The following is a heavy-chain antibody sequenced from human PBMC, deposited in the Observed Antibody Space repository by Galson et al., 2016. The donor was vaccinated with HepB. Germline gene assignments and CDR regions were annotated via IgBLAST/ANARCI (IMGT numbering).Heavy chain of an antibody. CDR2: IYPGDSDT. CDR1: GYSFTRFW. J-gene: IGHJ6*02. CDR3: ARHDMSPHSSYFYGMDV. V-gene: IGHV5-51*01. D-gene: IGHD2-15*01. Sequence: QSGAEVKKPGESLKISCKGSGYSFTRFWIGWVRQMPGKGLEWMGIIYPGDSDTRYSPSFQGQVTISADKSTAYLQWSSLKASDTAMYYCARHDMSPHSSYFYGMDVWGQGTTVTVSS.